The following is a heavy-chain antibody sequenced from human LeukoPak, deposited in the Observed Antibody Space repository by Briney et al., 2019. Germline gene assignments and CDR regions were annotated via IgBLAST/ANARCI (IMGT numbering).Heavy chain of an antibody. CDR3: ARDPESSSFDL. D-gene: IGHD6-13*01. V-gene: IGHV3-7*01. CDR1: GFSFSTYW. J-gene: IGHJ4*02. CDR2: IDQGGSVR. Sequence: GGSLRLSCAASGFSFSTYWMSWVRQTPEKGLEFVANIDQGGSVRNYMDSLKGRCTISRDNAKKSLCLEINSLRADDTAVYYCARDPESSSFDLWGRGALVTVSS.